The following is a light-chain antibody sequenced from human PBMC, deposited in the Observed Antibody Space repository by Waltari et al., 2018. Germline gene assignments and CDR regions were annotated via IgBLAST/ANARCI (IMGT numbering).Light chain of an antibody. V-gene: IGKV3-20*01. CDR1: QTVETNY. CDR2: KTT. J-gene: IGKJ2*01. CDR3: QQFGGSPMYT. Sequence: ILTQSPGTLSLSPGEGATLFCRASQTVETNYFAWYQQKPGQSPKFLIDKTTNRATGVPDRVSGSGSGTDFSLNIDMLEPGDSAVYFCQQFGGSPMYTFGQGTKLEI.